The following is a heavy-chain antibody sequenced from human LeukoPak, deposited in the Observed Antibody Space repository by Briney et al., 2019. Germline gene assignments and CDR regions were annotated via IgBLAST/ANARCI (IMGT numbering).Heavy chain of an antibody. V-gene: IGHV1-18*01. D-gene: IGHD5-24*01. CDR3: ARDGGVWGATITVFDY. Sequence: ASVKVSCKASGYTFTSYGISWVRQAPGQGLEWMGWISAYSGDTNYAQKFQGRVTMTRDTSTSTVYMELSSLRSEDTAVYYCARDGGVWGATITVFDYWGQGTLVTVSS. CDR1: GYTFTSYG. CDR2: ISAYSGDT. J-gene: IGHJ4*02.